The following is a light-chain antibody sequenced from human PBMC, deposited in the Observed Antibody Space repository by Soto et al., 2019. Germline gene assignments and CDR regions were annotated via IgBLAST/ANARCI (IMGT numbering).Light chain of an antibody. CDR2: DAS. CDR3: QQRNSWPPIT. J-gene: IGKJ5*01. V-gene: IGKV3-11*01. Sequence: VLTQSPATLSLSPGERATLSCRASQSVRSYLAWYQHKPGQAPRLLIYDASNRATGIPARFSGSGSGTVFTLTISSLEPEDFAVYYCQQRNSWPPITCGQGTRLEIK. CDR1: QSVRSY.